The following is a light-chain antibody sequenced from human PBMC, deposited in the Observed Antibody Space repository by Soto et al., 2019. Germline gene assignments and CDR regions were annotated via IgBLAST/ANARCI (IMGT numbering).Light chain of an antibody. J-gene: IGLJ2*01. CDR1: TGAVTSGHY. V-gene: IGLV7-46*01. CDR2: DTS. CDR3: LLSYSGARQV. Sequence: QTVVTQEPSLTVSPGGTGTLTCGSSTGAVTSGHYPYWFQQKPGQAPRTLIYDTSNKHSWTPARFSGSLLGGKAALTLSGAQPEHEAEYYCLLSYSGARQVFGGGTKLTVL.